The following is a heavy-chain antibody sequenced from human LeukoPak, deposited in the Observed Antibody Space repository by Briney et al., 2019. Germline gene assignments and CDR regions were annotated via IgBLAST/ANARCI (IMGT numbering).Heavy chain of an antibody. J-gene: IGHJ1*01. CDR2: INPNSGGT. D-gene: IGHD3-22*01. Sequence: ASVKVSCKASGYTFTSYYMHWVRQAPGQGLEWMGWINPNSGGTNYAQKFQGRVTMTRDTSISTAYMELSRLRSDDTAVYYCARDGSSGYYYPAGQHWGQGTLVTVSS. CDR3: ARDGSSGYYYPAGQH. V-gene: IGHV1-2*02. CDR1: GYTFTSYY.